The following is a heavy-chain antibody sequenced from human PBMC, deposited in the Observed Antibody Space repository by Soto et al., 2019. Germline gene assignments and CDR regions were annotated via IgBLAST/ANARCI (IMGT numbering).Heavy chain of an antibody. CDR1: GGNIIPYY. V-gene: IGHV4-59*01. Sequence: PSETLSLTSTVSGGNIIPYYWSWIRQPPGKGLEWIGYIYYSGSTNYNPSLKSRVTISVDTSKNQFSLKLSSVTAADTAVYYCAREGYRSGWSGIGALNWFDSWGQGTLVTVSS. CDR2: IYYSGST. J-gene: IGHJ5*01. D-gene: IGHD6-19*01. CDR3: AREGYRSGWSGIGALNWFDS.